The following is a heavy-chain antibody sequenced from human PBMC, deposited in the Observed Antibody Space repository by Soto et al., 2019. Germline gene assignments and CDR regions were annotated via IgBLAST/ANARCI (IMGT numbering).Heavy chain of an antibody. CDR3: AKDRRSYDFTSGMSFDY. D-gene: IGHD3-3*01. Sequence: EVQLLESGGGLVQPGGSLRLSCAASGFTFSRYAMSWVRQAPGKGLEWVSAISGSGGSTYYADSVRGRFTISRDNSKNTLYLQMNSLRAEDTAVYYCAKDRRSYDFTSGMSFDYWGQGTLVTVSS. V-gene: IGHV3-23*01. CDR2: ISGSGGST. J-gene: IGHJ4*02. CDR1: GFTFSRYA.